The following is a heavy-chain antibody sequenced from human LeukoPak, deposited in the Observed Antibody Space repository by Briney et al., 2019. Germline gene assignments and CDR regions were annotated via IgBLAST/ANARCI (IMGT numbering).Heavy chain of an antibody. CDR3: ARHPYYRIAAGYYFDY. J-gene: IGHJ4*02. D-gene: IGHD3-10*01. V-gene: IGHV4-59*08. CDR1: GGSISSYY. Sequence: PSETLSLTCTVSGGSISSYYWSWIRQPPGKGLEWIGYIYYSGSTNYNPALKSRVTISVDTSKNQFSLKLSSVTAADTAVYYCARHPYYRIAAGYYFDYWRQGTLVTVSS. CDR2: IYYSGST.